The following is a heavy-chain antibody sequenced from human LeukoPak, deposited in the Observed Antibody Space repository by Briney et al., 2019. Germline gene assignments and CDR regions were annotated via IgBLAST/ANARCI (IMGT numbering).Heavy chain of an antibody. CDR1: GYTFTSYD. D-gene: IGHD4-17*01. Sequence: ASVKVSCKASGYTFTSYDINWVRQATGQGLEWMGWMNPNSGNTGYAQKFQGRVTMTRNTSISTAYMELSSLRSEDTAVYYCASTTVTTASRASYGMDVWGQGTTVTVSS. CDR2: MNPNSGNT. V-gene: IGHV1-8*01. J-gene: IGHJ6*02. CDR3: ASTTVTTASRASYGMDV.